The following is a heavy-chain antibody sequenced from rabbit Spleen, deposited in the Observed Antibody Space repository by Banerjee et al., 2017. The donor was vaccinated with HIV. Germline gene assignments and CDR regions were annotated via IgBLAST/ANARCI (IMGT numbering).Heavy chain of an antibody. Sequence: QSLEESGGDLVKPGASLTLTCTASGFSLTSSDYMCWVRQAPGMGLEWIACINAGSSGFTYHASWAKGRFTISKTSSTTVTLQMTSLTVADTATYFCAREITGYVLWGPGTLVTVS. CDR1: GFSLTSSDY. V-gene: IGHV1S40*01. CDR2: INAGSSGFT. CDR3: AREITGYVL. J-gene: IGHJ4*01. D-gene: IGHD7-1*01.